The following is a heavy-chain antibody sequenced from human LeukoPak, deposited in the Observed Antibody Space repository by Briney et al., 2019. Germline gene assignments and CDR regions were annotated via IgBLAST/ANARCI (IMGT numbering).Heavy chain of an antibody. CDR1: GFTFSSYA. CDR2: ISGSGGST. D-gene: IGHD3-10*01. CDR3: AKTRESLFEYFQH. Sequence: GGSLRLSCAASGFTFSSYATSWVRQAPGKGLEWVSAISGSGGSTYYADSVKGRFAISRDNSKNTLYLQMNSLRADDTAVYYCAKTRESLFEYFQHWGQGTLVTVSS. V-gene: IGHV3-23*01. J-gene: IGHJ1*01.